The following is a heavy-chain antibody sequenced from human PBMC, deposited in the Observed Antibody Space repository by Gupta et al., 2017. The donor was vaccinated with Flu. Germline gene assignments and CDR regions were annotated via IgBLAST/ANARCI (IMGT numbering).Heavy chain of an antibody. J-gene: IGHJ4*02. Sequence: EAQPVESGGGLVRPGGSLRLSCAASGFIFDTDSMNWVRQAPGKGLGWVSSISSSRSYIYYAASVKGRFTISRDNAKNSVFLQMNSLRAEDTAVYYCARSWAAGGTGTYFDYWGQGTPVTVSS. CDR2: ISSSRSYI. CDR3: ARSWAAGGTGTYFDY. D-gene: IGHD1-1*01. V-gene: IGHV3-21*01. CDR1: GFIFDTDS.